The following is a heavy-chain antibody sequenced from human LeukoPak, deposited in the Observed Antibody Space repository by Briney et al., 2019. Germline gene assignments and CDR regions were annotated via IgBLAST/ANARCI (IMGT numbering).Heavy chain of an antibody. J-gene: IGHJ4*02. D-gene: IGHD2-15*01. CDR3: AREGTGYCSGGSCYSNQAFDY. CDR2: INHSGSI. V-gene: IGHV4-34*01. CDR1: GGSFSGYY. Sequence: SETLSLTCAVYGGSFSGYYWSWIRQPPGKGLEWIGEINHSGSINYNPSLKSRVTISVDTSKNQFSLKLSSVTAADTAVYYCAREGTGYCSGGSCYSNQAFDYWGQGTLVTVSS.